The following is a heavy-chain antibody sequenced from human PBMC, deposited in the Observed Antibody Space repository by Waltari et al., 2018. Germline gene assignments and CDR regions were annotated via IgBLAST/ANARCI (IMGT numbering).Heavy chain of an antibody. Sequence: QLQLQESGPGLVKPSETLSLSCTVSGDYIRRSDYYWGWIRQPPGKGLEWIGSVDDSGNSYYNPSLKSRVDISTDTSKNQLSLRLTSVTAADSAVYHCARQRPAALVAWFDSWGQGTPVIVSS. CDR1: GDYIRRSDYY. V-gene: IGHV4-39*07. CDR2: VDDSGNS. J-gene: IGHJ5*01. CDR3: ARQRPAALVAWFDS. D-gene: IGHD2-2*01.